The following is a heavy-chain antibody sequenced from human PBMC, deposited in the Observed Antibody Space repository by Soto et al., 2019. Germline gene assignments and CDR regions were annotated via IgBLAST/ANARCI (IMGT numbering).Heavy chain of an antibody. V-gene: IGHV2-5*01. CDR2: IHCNDDD. Sequence: SGPSLVNHTQTLTLTCTFSGLSLTASGMGVGWIRHPPGKALEWLGLIHCNDDDSLSPSLENRITINKDTPKNQVVLTLTTMDPVATATYFCASRSFVARLYWGAFDIWGTGAKVTVS. CDR3: ASRSFVARLYWGAFDI. D-gene: IGHD2-15*01. CDR1: GLSLTASGMG. J-gene: IGHJ3*02.